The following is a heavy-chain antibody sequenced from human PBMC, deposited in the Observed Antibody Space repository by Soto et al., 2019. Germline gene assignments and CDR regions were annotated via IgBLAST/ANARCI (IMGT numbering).Heavy chain of an antibody. V-gene: IGHV1-46*01. D-gene: IGHD3-10*01. CDR3: ARGSGSFVYGMDV. Sequence: QVQLVQSGAEVKKPGASVKVSCNASGYTLSDYFMHWVRQAPGQGLEWIGTINPRGGSTRYAENFQGRVTMTSDTSTSTVYMELSSLRSDDTAVFYCARGSGSFVYGMDVWGQGTRVTVSS. CDR1: GYTLSDYF. CDR2: INPRGGST. J-gene: IGHJ6*02.